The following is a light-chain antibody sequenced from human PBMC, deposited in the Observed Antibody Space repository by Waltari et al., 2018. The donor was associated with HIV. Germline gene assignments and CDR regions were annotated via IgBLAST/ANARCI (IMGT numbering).Light chain of an antibody. CDR2: GAS. Sequence: DIQKTQPPSSLCACVGDRVTMTGGARQDSSDNLAWYQQNPWKVPKLLIYGASTLQSWVPSRFSGSGSGTDFTLTISSLQPDHVATYYCQNYNSAPPTFGQGTRLDIK. J-gene: IGKJ5*01. CDR1: QDSSDN. CDR3: QNYNSAPPT. V-gene: IGKV1-27*01.